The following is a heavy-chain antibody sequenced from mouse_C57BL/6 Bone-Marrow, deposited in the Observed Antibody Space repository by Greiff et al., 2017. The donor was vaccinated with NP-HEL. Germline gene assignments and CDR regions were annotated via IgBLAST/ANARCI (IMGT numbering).Heavy chain of an antibody. D-gene: IGHD1-1*01. CDR3: VSGSSSFDY. Sequence: VKDRFTISRDDSESMLYLQMNNLKTEDTAMYYCVSGSSSFDYWGQGTTLTVSS. J-gene: IGHJ2*01. V-gene: IGHV10-1*01.